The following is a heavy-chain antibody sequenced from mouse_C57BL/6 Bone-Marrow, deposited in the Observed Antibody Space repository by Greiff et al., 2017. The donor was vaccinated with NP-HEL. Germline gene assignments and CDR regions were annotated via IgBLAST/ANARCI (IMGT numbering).Heavy chain of an antibody. Sequence: VQLQQPGAELVKPGASVKLSCKASGYTFTSYWMQWVKQRPGQGLEWIGEIYPSDSYTNYNQKFKGKATLTVDTSSSTAYMQLSSLTSEDSAVYYGARTGDYPYYYAMDYWGQGTSVTVSS. CDR1: GYTFTSYW. CDR3: ARTGDYPYYYAMDY. D-gene: IGHD2-4*01. CDR2: IYPSDSYT. V-gene: IGHV1-50*01. J-gene: IGHJ4*01.